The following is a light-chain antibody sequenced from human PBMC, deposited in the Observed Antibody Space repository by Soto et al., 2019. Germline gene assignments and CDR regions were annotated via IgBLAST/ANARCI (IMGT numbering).Light chain of an antibody. Sequence: EIVLTQSPATLSLSPGETATLSCRASQSVSSYLAWYQQKPGQAPRLLIYDASNMATGIPARFSGSGSGTDFTLTISSLEPEDFGVYYCQQRSNWLIIFGQGTRLEIK. CDR1: QSVSSY. CDR3: QQRSNWLII. J-gene: IGKJ5*01. CDR2: DAS. V-gene: IGKV3-11*01.